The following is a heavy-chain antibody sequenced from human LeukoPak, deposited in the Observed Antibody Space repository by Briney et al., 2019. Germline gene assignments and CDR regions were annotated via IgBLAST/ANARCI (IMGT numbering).Heavy chain of an antibody. Sequence: ASVKVSCKASGGTFDNSAINWVRQAPGQGLEGMGRIIPILNIPNYAQKLQGRVTIAADKSTSTAYMELSSLRSDDTAVYYCAREKMEVGYYGLDVWGQGTTVTVSS. D-gene: IGHD1-1*01. J-gene: IGHJ6*02. CDR2: IIPILNIP. CDR3: AREKMEVGYYGLDV. V-gene: IGHV1-69*04. CDR1: GGTFDNSA.